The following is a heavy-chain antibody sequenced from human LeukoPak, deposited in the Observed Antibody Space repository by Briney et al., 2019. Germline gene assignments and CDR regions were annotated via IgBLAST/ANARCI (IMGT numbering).Heavy chain of an antibody. CDR2: IYYSGST. Sequence: PSETLSLTCAVSGGSISSGGYSWSWIRQPPGKGLEWIGYIYYSGSTNYNPSLKSRVTISVDTSKNQFSLKLSSVTAADTAVYYCAREAGGDRQLHYWGQGTLVTVSS. CDR3: AREAGGDRQLHY. V-gene: IGHV4-61*08. J-gene: IGHJ4*02. D-gene: IGHD2-21*02. CDR1: GGSISSGGYS.